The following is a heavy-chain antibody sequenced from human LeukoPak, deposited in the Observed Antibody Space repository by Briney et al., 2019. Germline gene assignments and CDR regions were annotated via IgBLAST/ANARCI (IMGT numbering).Heavy chain of an antibody. CDR3: ARARYSSGWLDY. CDR2: IYYSGST. V-gene: IGHV4-61*01. J-gene: IGHJ4*02. D-gene: IGHD6-19*01. CDR1: GYSISSGYY. Sequence: SETLSLTCAVSGYSISSGYYWSWIRQPPGKGLEWIGYIYYSGSTNYNPSLKSRVTISVDTSKNQFSLKLSSVTAADTAVYYCARARYSSGWLDYWGQGTLVTVSS.